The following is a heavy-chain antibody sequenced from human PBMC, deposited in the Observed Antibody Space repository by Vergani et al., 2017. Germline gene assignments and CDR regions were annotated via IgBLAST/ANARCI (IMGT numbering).Heavy chain of an antibody. CDR3: ARDIRYFDWSDDYYYYMDV. Sequence: QVQLQESGPGLVKPSETLSLTCTVSGGSISSYYWSWIRQPAGKGLEWIGRIYTSGSTNYNPSLKSRVTMSVDTSKNQFSLKLSSVTAADTAVYYCARDIRYFDWSDDYYYYMDVWGKGTTVTVSS. CDR2: IYTSGST. V-gene: IGHV4-4*07. J-gene: IGHJ6*03. D-gene: IGHD3-9*01. CDR1: GGSISSYY.